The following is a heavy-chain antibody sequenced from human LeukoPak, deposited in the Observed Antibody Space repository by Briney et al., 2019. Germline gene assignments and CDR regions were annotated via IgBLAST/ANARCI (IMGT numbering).Heavy chain of an antibody. CDR3: ASGPGTPKGIDY. Sequence: ASVKVSCKASGYTFTNYYMHWVRQAPGLGLEWMGIINPSGGSPSYAQKFQGRLTMTRDTSTSTVYMELSSLRSEDTAVYYCASGPGTPKGIDYWGQGTLVTVSS. V-gene: IGHV1-46*01. D-gene: IGHD1-26*01. CDR2: INPSGGSP. CDR1: GYTFTNYY. J-gene: IGHJ4*02.